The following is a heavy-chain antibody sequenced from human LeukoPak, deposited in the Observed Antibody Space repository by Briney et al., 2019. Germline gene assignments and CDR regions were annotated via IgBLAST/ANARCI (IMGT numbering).Heavy chain of an antibody. V-gene: IGHV4-39*01. D-gene: IGHD6-6*01. J-gene: IGHJ4*02. CDR3: ARRLVYYFDY. CDR2: IYYSGST. CDR1: GGSVSSGSYY. Sequence: PSETLSLTCTVSGGSVSSGSYYWGWIRQPPGKGLEWIGSIYYSGSTYYNPSLKSRVTISVDTSKNQFSLKLSSVTAADTAVYYCARRLVYYFDYWGQGTLVTVSS.